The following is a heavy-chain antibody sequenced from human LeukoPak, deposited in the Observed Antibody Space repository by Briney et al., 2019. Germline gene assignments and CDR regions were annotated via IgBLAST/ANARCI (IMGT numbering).Heavy chain of an antibody. J-gene: IGHJ4*02. CDR1: GGSFSSYY. D-gene: IGHD2-15*01. Sequence: SETLSLTCAVSGGSFSSYYWIWIRQPPGKGLEWIGEINHSGSTNYNPSLESRVTISVDTSKNQFSLKLSSVTAADTAVYYCARGHADIGLNYFDYWGQGTLVTVSS. V-gene: IGHV4-34*01. CDR3: ARGHADIGLNYFDY. CDR2: INHSGST.